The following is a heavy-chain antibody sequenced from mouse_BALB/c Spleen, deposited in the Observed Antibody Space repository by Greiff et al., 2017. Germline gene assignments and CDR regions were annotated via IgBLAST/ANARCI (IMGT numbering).Heavy chain of an antibody. CDR1: GFSLTGYG. CDR3: ARDYGNYAYCYAMDY. CDR2: IWGDGST. D-gene: IGHD2-1*01. Sequence: QVQLQQSGPGLVAPSQSLSITCTVSGFSLTGYGVNWVRQPPGKGLEWLGMIWGDGSTDYNSALKSRLSISKDNSKSQVFLKMNSLQTDDTARYYCARDYGNYAYCYAMDYWGQGTSVTVSS. J-gene: IGHJ4*01. V-gene: IGHV2-6-7*01.